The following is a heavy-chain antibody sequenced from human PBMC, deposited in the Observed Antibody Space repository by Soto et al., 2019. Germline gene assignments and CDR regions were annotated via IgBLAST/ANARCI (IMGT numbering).Heavy chain of an antibody. V-gene: IGHV3-23*01. CDR2: ISGSGGAT. Sequence: GGSLRLSCAASGFTFTSFAVSWVRQAPGKGLEWVSAISGSGGATYYAASVKGRFTISRDNSNNTLHLQMNNLRDDDTAVYYCVREGGVPSAIGHYYYGMDVWGQGTAVTVSS. J-gene: IGHJ6*02. CDR3: VREGGVPSAIGHYYYGMDV. CDR1: GFTFTSFA. D-gene: IGHD2-2*02.